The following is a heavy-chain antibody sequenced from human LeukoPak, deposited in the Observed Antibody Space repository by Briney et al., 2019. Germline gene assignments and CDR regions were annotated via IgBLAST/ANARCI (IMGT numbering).Heavy chain of an antibody. CDR1: GYIFTSYW. Sequence: GESLEISCEGSGYIFTSYWIGWVRQVPGKGLEWMGIIYPGDSDTRYSPSFQGQVTISADKAISTAYLQWSSLKASDTAMYYCARHSPVAGSYWYFDLWGRGTLVTVSS. CDR2: IYPGDSDT. D-gene: IGHD6-19*01. V-gene: IGHV5-51*01. J-gene: IGHJ2*01. CDR3: ARHSPVAGSYWYFDL.